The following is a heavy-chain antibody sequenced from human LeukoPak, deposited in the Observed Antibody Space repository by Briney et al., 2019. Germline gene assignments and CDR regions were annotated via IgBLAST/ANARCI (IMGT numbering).Heavy chain of an antibody. D-gene: IGHD3-22*01. V-gene: IGHV4-34*01. CDR2: INHSGST. Sequence: SETLSLTCAVYGRSFSGYYWSWIRQPPGKGLEWIGEINHSGSTNYNPSLKSRVTISVDTSKNQFSLKLSSVTAADTAVYYCARAPYYYDSSGYGWFYYYYGMDVWGQGTTVTVSS. J-gene: IGHJ6*02. CDR1: GRSFSGYY. CDR3: ARAPYYYDSSGYGWFYYYYGMDV.